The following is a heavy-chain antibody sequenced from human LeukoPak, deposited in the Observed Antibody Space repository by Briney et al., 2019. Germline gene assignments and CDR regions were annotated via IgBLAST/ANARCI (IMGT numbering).Heavy chain of an antibody. J-gene: IGHJ4*02. V-gene: IGHV3-7*01. Sequence: GGSVRLSCGASGFSYTDYWMSCVRQTPAKGLEFVANMNPDGSERNYMDSVKGRFTITRNNANKSLYLEISRLRADDTAVYYCAGDPGYSSFDLWGQGTQVTVSS. D-gene: IGHD5-12*01. CDR3: AGDPGYSSFDL. CDR2: MNPDGSER. CDR1: GFSYTDYW.